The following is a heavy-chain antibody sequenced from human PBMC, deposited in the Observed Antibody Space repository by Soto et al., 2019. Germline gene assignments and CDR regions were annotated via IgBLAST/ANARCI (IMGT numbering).Heavy chain of an antibody. Sequence: AGRSPRLSCAASGFSFSTSSMAWVRQPPGKGLEWVSAISPSASDTLYADSVKGRFTISRDNSQNTLFLQMTSLRADDTAVYYCAKGGYNFAYEWGQGALVTVSS. CDR3: AKGGYNFAYE. J-gene: IGHJ4*02. CDR1: GFSFSTSS. CDR2: ISPSASDT. V-gene: IGHV3-23*01. D-gene: IGHD5-18*01.